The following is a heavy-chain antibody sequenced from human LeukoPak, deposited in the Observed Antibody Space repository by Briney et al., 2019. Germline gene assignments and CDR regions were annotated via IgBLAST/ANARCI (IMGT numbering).Heavy chain of an antibody. CDR1: GDSISTSSYY. CDR2: IYYSGST. Sequence: ASETLSLTCTVSGDSISTSSYYGGWIRQPPGKGLEWLGSIYYSGSTYYNPSLKSRVTISVDTSKNQFSLNLYSVTAADTAVFYCARSYYYDYRQIDYWGQGTLVTVSS. D-gene: IGHD3-22*01. J-gene: IGHJ4*02. V-gene: IGHV4-39*01. CDR3: ARSYYYDYRQIDY.